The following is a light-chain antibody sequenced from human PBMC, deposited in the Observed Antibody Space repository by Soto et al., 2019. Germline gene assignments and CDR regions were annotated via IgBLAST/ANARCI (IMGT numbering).Light chain of an antibody. V-gene: IGKV3-20*01. Sequence: EIVLTQSPGTLSLSPGERATLSCRASQSVSSSYLAWYQQKPGQAPRLLIYGASSRATGIPDRFSGSGSGTDFTLTISRREAEDCAVYYCQQYGSSPRTFGQGTKVEIK. CDR2: GAS. CDR3: QQYGSSPRT. CDR1: QSVSSSY. J-gene: IGKJ1*01.